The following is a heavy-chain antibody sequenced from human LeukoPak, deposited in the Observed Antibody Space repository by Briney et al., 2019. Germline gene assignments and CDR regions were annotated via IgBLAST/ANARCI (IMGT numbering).Heavy chain of an antibody. CDR3: AKSHYSGSGSIDY. J-gene: IGHJ4*02. CDR1: GFTFSSYA. Sequence: GGSLRLSCAASGFTFSSYAMSWVRQAPGKGLAWISTVSASGDSTSYADSVKGRFTISRDNSKNALYLQVNSLRADDAALYYCAKSHYSGSGSIDYWGQGTLVTVSS. CDR2: VSASGDST. V-gene: IGHV3-23*01. D-gene: IGHD3-10*01.